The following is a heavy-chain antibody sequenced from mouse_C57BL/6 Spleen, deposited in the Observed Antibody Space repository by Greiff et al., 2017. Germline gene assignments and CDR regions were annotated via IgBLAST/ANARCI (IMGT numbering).Heavy chain of an antibody. D-gene: IGHD2-4*01. CDR1: GFTFSDYY. J-gene: IGHJ3*01. CDR3: ARHGGVYYDYAWFAY. Sequence: EVQLVESGGGLVQPGGSLKLSCAASGFTFSDYYMYWVRQTPEKRLEWVAYISNGGGSTYYPDTVKGRFSISRDKAKNTLYLQMSRVKSEDTAMYYGARHGGVYYDYAWFAYWGQGTLVTVSA. V-gene: IGHV5-12*01. CDR2: ISNGGGST.